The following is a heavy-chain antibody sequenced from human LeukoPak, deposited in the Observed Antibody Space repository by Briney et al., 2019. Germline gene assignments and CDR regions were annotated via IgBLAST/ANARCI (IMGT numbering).Heavy chain of an antibody. Sequence: GGSLRLSCAASGFTFSSYWMHWVRQAPGKGLVWVSRINSDGSSTSYADSVKDRFTISRDNAKNTLYLQMNSLRAEDTAVYYCARHGPMVFGLGYWGQGTLVTVSS. CDR1: GFTFSSYW. CDR3: ARHGPMVFGLGY. CDR2: INSDGSST. V-gene: IGHV3-74*01. D-gene: IGHD3/OR15-3a*01. J-gene: IGHJ4*02.